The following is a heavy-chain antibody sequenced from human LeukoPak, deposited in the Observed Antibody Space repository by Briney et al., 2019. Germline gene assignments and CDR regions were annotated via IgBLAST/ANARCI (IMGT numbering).Heavy chain of an antibody. J-gene: IGHJ3*02. V-gene: IGHV3-23*01. D-gene: IGHD6-25*01. CDR1: GFTFNTHA. CDR2: IRGSGGST. CDR3: ARDLSGQRDAFDI. Sequence: GGSLRLSCAVSGFTFNTHAMNWVRQAPGKGLEWVSAIRGSGGSTYYADSVKGRFTISRDNAKNSLYLQMNSLRAEDTAVYYCARDLSGQRDAFDIWGQGTMVTVSS.